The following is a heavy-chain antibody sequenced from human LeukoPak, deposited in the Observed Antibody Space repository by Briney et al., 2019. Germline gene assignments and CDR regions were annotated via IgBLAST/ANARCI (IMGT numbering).Heavy chain of an antibody. D-gene: IGHD1-1*01. CDR3: ARDPGTTGTSFDY. CDR1: GDSVSSYSVA. CDR2: TYYRSKWYN. V-gene: IGHV6-1*01. Sequence: QTLSLTCAISGDSVSSYSVAWNWIRQSPSRGLEWLGRTYYRSKWYNDYAVSVKSRITFNADTSKNQFSLQLNSVTPEDTAVYCCARDPGTTGTSFDYWGQGTLVTVSS. J-gene: IGHJ4*02.